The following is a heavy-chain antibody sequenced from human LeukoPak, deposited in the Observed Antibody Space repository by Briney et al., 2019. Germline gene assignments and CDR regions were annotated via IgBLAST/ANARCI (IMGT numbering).Heavy chain of an antibody. J-gene: IGHJ6*02. CDR3: ARSPTTVTNYYYGMDV. CDR2: IYPGGSDT. D-gene: IGHD4-17*01. V-gene: IGHV5-51*01. Sequence: GESLKISCKGSGYSFTSYWIGWVRQMPGKGLEWMGIIYPGGSDTRYSPSFQGQVTISADKSISTAYLQWSSLKASDTAMYYCARSPTTVTNYYYGMDVWGQGTTVTVSS. CDR1: GYSFTSYW.